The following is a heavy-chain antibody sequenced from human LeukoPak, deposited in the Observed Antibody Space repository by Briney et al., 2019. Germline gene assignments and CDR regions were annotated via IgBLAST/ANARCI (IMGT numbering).Heavy chain of an antibody. J-gene: IGHJ4*02. V-gene: IGHV3-33*01. Sequence: QPGRSLRLSCATSGFIFSHFGMHWVRQAPGKGLEWVAAIQSDGSQKYFADSVKGRSTISRGKSKSTMYPQMDTLRAEDTAVYYCARDSCLIKTCLDYWGQGTLVTVSS. CDR3: ARDSCLIKTCLDY. CDR1: GFIFSHFG. CDR2: IQSDGSQK. D-gene: IGHD3-10*01.